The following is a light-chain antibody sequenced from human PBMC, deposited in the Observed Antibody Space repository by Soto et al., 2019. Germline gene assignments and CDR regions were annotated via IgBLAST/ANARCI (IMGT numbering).Light chain of an antibody. Sequence: EIVMTQSPGTLSVSPGERATLSCRASQSVSSNLAWYQQKPGQAPRLLISDASTRATGVPARFSGSGSGTDFTLTISSLQAADFAVYHCQHYNNWPITFGQGTRLEIK. CDR3: QHYNNWPIT. CDR2: DAS. V-gene: IGKV3-15*01. J-gene: IGKJ5*01. CDR1: QSVSSN.